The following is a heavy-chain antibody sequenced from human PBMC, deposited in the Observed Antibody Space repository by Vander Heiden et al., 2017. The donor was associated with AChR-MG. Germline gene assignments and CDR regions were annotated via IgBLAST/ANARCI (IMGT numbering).Heavy chain of an antibody. Sequence: EVPLAESGGDLVQPGVSLRLSCAASGFTFSSYTMNVVRRAPGKGLEWLSYISSSSSSISYADSVKGRLTNSRDNAKNSLYLQMKTLRVEDTAVYYCARDQNDVLYYGMDVWGQGTTGTVSS. CDR3: ARDQNDVLYYGMDV. V-gene: IGHV3-48*01. J-gene: IGHJ6*02. CDR1: GFTFSSYT. D-gene: IGHD1-1*01. CDR2: ISSSSSSI.